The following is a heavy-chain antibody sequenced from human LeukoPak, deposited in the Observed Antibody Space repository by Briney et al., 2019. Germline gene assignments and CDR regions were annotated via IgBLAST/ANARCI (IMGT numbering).Heavy chain of an antibody. J-gene: IGHJ6*02. CDR1: GFTFSSYA. CDR2: ISGSGGST. D-gene: IGHD6-19*01. CDR3: AKETVAGTWDYYYYGMDV. V-gene: IGHV3-23*01. Sequence: PGGSLRLSCAASGFTFSSYAMSWVRQAPGKGLEWVSAISGSGGSTYYADSVKGRFTISRDNSKNTLYLQMNSLRAEDTAVYYCAKETVAGTWDYYYYGMDVWGQGTTVTVSS.